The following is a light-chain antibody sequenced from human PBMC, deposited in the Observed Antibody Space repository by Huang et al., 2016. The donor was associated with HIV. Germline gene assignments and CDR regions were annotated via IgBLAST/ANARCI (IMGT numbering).Light chain of an antibody. J-gene: IGKJ1*01. CDR1: QSIISSY. CDR2: GAS. CDR3: QLYGSSTWT. V-gene: IGKV3-20*01. Sequence: EIVLTQSPGTLSFSPGERATLSCRTSQSIISSYLAWYQQKPGRAPRLLIYGASTRASGIPDRFSGSGSETDFTLTISRLEPEDFAVYYCQLYGSSTWTFGQGTKVEIK.